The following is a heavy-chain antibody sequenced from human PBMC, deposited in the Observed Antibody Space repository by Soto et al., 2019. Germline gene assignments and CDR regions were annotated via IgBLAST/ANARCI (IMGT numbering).Heavy chain of an antibody. D-gene: IGHD6-13*01. Sequence: GGSLRLSCAASGFTFSSYAMSRVRQAPGKGLEWVSAISGGGGSTYYADSVKGRFTISRDNSKNTLYLQMNSLRAEDTAVYYCAKDTPISIAAARGAPDYWGQGTLVTVSS. CDR2: ISGGGGST. J-gene: IGHJ4*02. CDR1: GFTFSSYA. V-gene: IGHV3-23*01. CDR3: AKDTPISIAAARGAPDY.